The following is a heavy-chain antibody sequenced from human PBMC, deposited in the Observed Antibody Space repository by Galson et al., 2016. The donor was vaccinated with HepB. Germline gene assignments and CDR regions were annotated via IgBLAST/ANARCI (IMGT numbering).Heavy chain of an antibody. D-gene: IGHD4-17*01. Sequence: SLRLSCAASGFTVSSNYMTWVRQAPGKGLEWVSVIYGGGTSSYADSVKGRFTISRDNSKNTLFLQMNTLRAEDTAVYYCARGVYGDHGWFDYWGQGTLVTVSS. CDR2: IYGGGTS. CDR1: GFTVSSNY. J-gene: IGHJ4*02. V-gene: IGHV3-66*02. CDR3: ARGVYGDHGWFDY.